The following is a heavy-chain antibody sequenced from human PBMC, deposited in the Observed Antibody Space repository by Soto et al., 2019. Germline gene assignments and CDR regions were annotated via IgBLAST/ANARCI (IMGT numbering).Heavy chain of an antibody. J-gene: IGHJ4*02. CDR1: GFTFSNYA. Sequence: PGGSLRLSCAASGFTFSNYAMSWVRQAPGKGLEWVSVITVSGDVTYYADSVKGRFTISRDNSKNTLYLQVNSLRAEDTAVYYCAKDRDLSGWYNGYFDYWGQGTLVTVSS. D-gene: IGHD6-19*01. V-gene: IGHV3-23*01. CDR3: AKDRDLSGWYNGYFDY. CDR2: ITVSGDVT.